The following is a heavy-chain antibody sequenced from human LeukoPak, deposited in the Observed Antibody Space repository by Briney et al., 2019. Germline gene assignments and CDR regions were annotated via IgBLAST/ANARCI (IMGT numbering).Heavy chain of an antibody. J-gene: IGHJ6*02. CDR3: ARDHVGGYDSSYCYCGMDV. CDR1: GGTFSSYA. CDR2: IIPIFGTA. D-gene: IGHD5-12*01. Sequence: SVKVSCKAAGGTFSSYANNWVRQAPGQGLEWMGGIIPIFGTATYAQRGQGRVTTTADESTCTAYMEQSSLRSGDKAVYYCARDHVGGYDSSYCYCGMDVWDQGTTVTVSS. V-gene: IGHV1-69*01.